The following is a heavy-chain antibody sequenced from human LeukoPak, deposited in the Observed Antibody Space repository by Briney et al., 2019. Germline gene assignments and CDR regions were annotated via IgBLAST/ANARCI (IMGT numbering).Heavy chain of an antibody. V-gene: IGHV3-33*01. J-gene: IGHJ4*02. CDR2: IWYDGSNK. Sequence: PGRSLRLSCAASGFTFSSYGMHWVRQAPGKGLEWVAVIWYDGSNKYYADSVRGRFIISRDNSKNTLYLQMNSLRAEDTAVYYCARDGTRGVIFHYPFDYWGQGTLVTVSS. CDR3: ARDGTRGVIFHYPFDY. D-gene: IGHD3-10*01. CDR1: GFTFSSYG.